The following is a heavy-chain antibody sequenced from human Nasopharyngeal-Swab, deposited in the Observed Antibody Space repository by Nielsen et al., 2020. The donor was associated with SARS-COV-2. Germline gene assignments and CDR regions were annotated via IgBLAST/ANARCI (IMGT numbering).Heavy chain of an antibody. CDR2: IYYSGST. J-gene: IGHJ5*02. Sequence: WIRQPPGKGLEWIGYIYYSGSTNYNPSLKSRVTISVDTSKNQFSLKLSSVTAADTAVYYCARRISGGYDPWGQGTLVTVSS. V-gene: IGHV4-61*07. D-gene: IGHD1-26*01. CDR3: ARRISGGYDP.